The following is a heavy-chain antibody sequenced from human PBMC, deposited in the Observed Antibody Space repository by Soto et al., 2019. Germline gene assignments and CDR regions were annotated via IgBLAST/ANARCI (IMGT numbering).Heavy chain of an antibody. Sequence: QVQLVQSGAEVKKPGASVKVSCKASGYTFTSYGISWVRQAPGQGLEWMGWISAYNGNTNYAQKRQGRATMPTDTSTSTAYMELRSLRSDYTAVYYCARQSSRSCHDYWGQGTMFTLSS. D-gene: IGHD6-13*01. J-gene: IGHJ4*01. V-gene: IGHV1-18*01. CDR1: GYTFTSYG. CDR3: ARQSSRSCHDY. CDR2: ISAYNGNT.